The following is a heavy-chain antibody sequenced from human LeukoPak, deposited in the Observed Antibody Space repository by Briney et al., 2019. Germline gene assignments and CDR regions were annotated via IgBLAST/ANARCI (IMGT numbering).Heavy chain of an antibody. Sequence: GGSLRLSCAASGLTFDDYAMHWVRQAPGKGLEWVAGISWNSANIGYADSVNGRFTISRDNAKNSLYLQMTSLRTEDTALYYCAKAPVGGGQWLVDYFQSWGRGTLVTVSS. CDR3: AKAPVGGGQWLVDYFQS. V-gene: IGHV3-9*01. J-gene: IGHJ4*02. CDR2: ISWNSANI. D-gene: IGHD6-19*01. CDR1: GLTFDDYA.